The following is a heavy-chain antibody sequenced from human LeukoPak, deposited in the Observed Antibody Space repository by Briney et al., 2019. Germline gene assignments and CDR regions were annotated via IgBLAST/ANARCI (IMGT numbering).Heavy chain of an antibody. CDR3: ASFLCPTCS. J-gene: IGHJ5*02. CDR1: GFTFSSNW. D-gene: IGHD2-2*01. V-gene: IGHV3-74*01. CDR2: ISSDGIST. Sequence: GESLRLSCAASGFTFSSNWMHWVRQAPGKGLVWVSRISSDGISTTYADSVKGRFTTSRDNAKNTLYLRMNSLRVEDTAVYYCASFLCPTCSWGQGTLVTVSS.